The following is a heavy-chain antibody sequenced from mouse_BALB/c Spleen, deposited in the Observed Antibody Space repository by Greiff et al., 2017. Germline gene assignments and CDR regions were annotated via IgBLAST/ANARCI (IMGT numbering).Heavy chain of an antibody. CDR2: IAPGSGST. D-gene: IGHD1-1*01. Sequence: DLVKPGASVKLSCKASGYTFTSYWINWIKQRPGQGLEWIGRIAPGSGSTFYNEMFKGKATLTVDTSSSTAYIQLSSLSSEDSAVYFCALLRLRYYYAMDYGGQGPSAPVPS. CDR3: ALLRLRYYYAMDY. CDR1: GYTFTSYW. J-gene: IGHJ4*01. V-gene: IGHV1S41*01.